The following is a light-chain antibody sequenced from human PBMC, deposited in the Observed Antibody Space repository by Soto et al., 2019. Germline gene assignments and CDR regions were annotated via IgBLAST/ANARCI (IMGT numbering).Light chain of an antibody. CDR3: SSYTSSSTVV. V-gene: IGLV2-14*01. CDR2: DXX. Sequence: QSALTQPASVSGSPGQSITISCTGTSSDVGGYNYVSWYQQHPGKAPKLMIYDXXXRPSGVSNRFSGSKSGNTASLTISGXXXXXXXXYYCSSYTSSSTVVFGGGTKLTVL. CDR1: SSDVGGYNY. J-gene: IGLJ2*01.